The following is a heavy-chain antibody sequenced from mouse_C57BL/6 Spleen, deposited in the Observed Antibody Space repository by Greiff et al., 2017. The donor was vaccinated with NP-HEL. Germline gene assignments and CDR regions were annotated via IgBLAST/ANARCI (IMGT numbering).Heavy chain of an antibody. V-gene: IGHV1-39*01. CDR3: ARRGGLLNAMDY. CDR1: GYSFTDYN. D-gene: IGHD1-1*01. Sequence: EVKLMESGPELVKPGASVKISCKASGYSFTDYNMNWVKQSNGKSLEWIGVINPNYGTTSYNQKFKGKATLTVDQSSSTAYMQLNSLTSEDSAVYYCARRGGLLNAMDYWGQGTSVTVSS. J-gene: IGHJ4*01. CDR2: INPNYGTT.